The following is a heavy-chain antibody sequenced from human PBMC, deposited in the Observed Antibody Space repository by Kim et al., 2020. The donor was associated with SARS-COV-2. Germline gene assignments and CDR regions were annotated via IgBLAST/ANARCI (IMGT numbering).Heavy chain of an antibody. CDR1: GGSFSGYY. CDR3: ARAPLWGRFDP. Sequence: SETLSLTCAVYGGSFSGYYWSWIRQPPGKGLEWIGEINHSGSTNYNPSLKSRVTISVDTSKNQFSLKLSSVTAADTAVYYCARAPLWGRFDPWGQGTLVTVSS. V-gene: IGHV4-34*01. J-gene: IGHJ5*02. CDR2: INHSGST. D-gene: IGHD3-10*01.